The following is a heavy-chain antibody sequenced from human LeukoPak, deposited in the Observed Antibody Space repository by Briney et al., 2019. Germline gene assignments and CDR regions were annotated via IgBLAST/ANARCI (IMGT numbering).Heavy chain of an antibody. CDR1: GDSVSRNSVA. J-gene: IGHJ4*02. CDR3: ARDHDYGDYGTYEDY. Sequence: SQTLSLTCAISGDSVSRNSVAWNWVRQSPSRGLEWLGRTYYRYRWYSDYAVSVESRITINADTSKNQFSLQLSSVTPEDTAVYYCARDHDYGDYGTYEDYWGQGTLVTVSS. CDR2: TYYRYRWYS. D-gene: IGHD4-17*01. V-gene: IGHV6-1*01.